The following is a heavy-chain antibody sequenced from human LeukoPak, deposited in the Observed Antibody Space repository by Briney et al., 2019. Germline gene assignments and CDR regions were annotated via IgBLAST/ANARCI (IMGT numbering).Heavy chain of an antibody. CDR1: GFTFSSYA. CDR3: LCYDILTGKAD. V-gene: IGHV3-23*01. J-gene: IGHJ4*02. Sequence: GGSLRLSCAASGFTFSSYAMSWVRQAPGKGLEWVSAISGSGGSTYYADSVKGRFTISRDNSKNTLYLQMNSLRAEDTAVYYCLCYDILTGKADWGQGTLVTVSS. D-gene: IGHD3-9*01. CDR2: ISGSGGST.